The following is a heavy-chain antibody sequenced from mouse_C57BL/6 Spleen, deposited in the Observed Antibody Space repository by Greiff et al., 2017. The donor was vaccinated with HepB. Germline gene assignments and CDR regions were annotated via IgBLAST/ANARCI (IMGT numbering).Heavy chain of an antibody. V-gene: IGHV1-50*01. CDR1: GYTFTSYW. CDR3: ARRGSEAMDY. Sequence: VQLQQPGAELVKPGASVKLSCKASGYTFTSYWMQWVKQRPGQGLEWIGEIDPSDSYTNYNQKFKGKATLTVDTSSSTAYMQLSSLTSEDSAVYYCARRGSEAMDYWGQGTSVTVSS. J-gene: IGHJ4*01. CDR2: IDPSDSYT.